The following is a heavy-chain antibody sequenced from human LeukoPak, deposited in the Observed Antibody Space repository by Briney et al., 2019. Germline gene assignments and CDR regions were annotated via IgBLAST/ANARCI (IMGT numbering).Heavy chain of an antibody. CDR3: GRALGLATIYYYGMEV. D-gene: IGHD5-24*01. V-gene: IGHV4-59*08. CDR1: GGSMSSYY. Sequence: PSETLSLTCTVSGGSMSSYYRSWIRQPPGKGLEWIGYIYHSGSTNYNPSLKSRVTISVDKSQNQFSLKLTFVTAADTAIYYCGRALGLATIYYYGMEVGGQRTTVTVSS. J-gene: IGHJ6*02. CDR2: IYHSGST.